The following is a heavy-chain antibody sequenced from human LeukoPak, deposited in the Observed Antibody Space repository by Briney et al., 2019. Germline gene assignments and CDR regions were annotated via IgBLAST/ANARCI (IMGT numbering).Heavy chain of an antibody. CDR3: EREPNYSGSYLPDY. D-gene: IGHD1-26*01. J-gene: IGHJ4*02. Sequence: SETLSLTCTVSGGSISSYYWSWMRQPAGKGLEWIGRIYSSGSTNYNPSLKSRVIMSVDTSKNQFSLKLTSVTAADTAVYYCEREPNYSGSYLPDYWGQGTLVTVSS. V-gene: IGHV4-4*07. CDR2: IYSSGST. CDR1: GGSISSYY.